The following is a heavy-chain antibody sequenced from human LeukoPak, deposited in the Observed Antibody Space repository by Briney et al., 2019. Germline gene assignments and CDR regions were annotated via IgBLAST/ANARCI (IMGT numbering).Heavy chain of an antibody. CDR2: IYYSGST. CDR3: ARKVEYYDILTGYGAVAFDI. CDR1: GGSISSYY. Sequence: SETPSLTCTVSGGSISSYYWSWIRQPPGKGLEWIGYIYYSGSTNYNPSLKSRVTISVDTSKNQFSLKLSSVTAADTAVYYCARKVEYYDILTGYGAVAFDIWGQGTMVTVSS. J-gene: IGHJ3*02. V-gene: IGHV4-59*01. D-gene: IGHD3-9*01.